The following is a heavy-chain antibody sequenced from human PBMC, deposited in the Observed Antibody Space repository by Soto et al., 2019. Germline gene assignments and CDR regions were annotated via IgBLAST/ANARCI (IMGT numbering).Heavy chain of an antibody. CDR1: GGSINGGRYY. J-gene: IGHJ6*02. V-gene: IGHV4-31*03. CDR2: IYESGTT. Sequence: QVPLQESGPGLVKPSQTLSLTCTVSGGSINGGRYYWNWIRQHPGKGLEWIGYIYESGTTDYNPSRKSRVIISEGTSKNQFSLRLSSVTAADTAIYYCARDRGFGMDACGQGTMVIVSS. CDR3: ARDRGFGMDA.